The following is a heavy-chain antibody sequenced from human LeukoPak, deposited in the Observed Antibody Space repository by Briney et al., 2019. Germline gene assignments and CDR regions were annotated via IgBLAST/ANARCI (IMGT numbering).Heavy chain of an antibody. V-gene: IGHV1-18*01. Sequence: ASVKVSCKVSGYTLIEVSVHWARQAPGQGLEWMGWISAQNGNTNYVQQFLGRVTMTRDTSASTAYMELRSLKSDDTAVYYCARESNGGYGFDYWGQGTLVTVAS. D-gene: IGHD5-12*01. CDR1: GYTLIEVS. CDR3: ARESNGGYGFDY. CDR2: ISAQNGNT. J-gene: IGHJ4*02.